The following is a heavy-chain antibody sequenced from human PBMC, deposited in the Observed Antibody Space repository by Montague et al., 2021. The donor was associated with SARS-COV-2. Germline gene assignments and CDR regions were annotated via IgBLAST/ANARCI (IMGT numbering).Heavy chain of an antibody. CDR2: INTSGST. Sequence: SETLSLTCAVYGGSFSGYHWTWIRQSPGKGLEWIGEINTSGSTNYNLSLKSRITIPGDTSKNQFSLKLTSVTAADTAVYYCARGRIDVNMIVVVVAGASFYMDVWGKGTTVTVSS. J-gene: IGHJ6*03. D-gene: IGHD3-22*01. CDR3: ARGRIDVNMIVVVVAGASFYMDV. CDR1: GGSFSGYH. V-gene: IGHV4-34*01.